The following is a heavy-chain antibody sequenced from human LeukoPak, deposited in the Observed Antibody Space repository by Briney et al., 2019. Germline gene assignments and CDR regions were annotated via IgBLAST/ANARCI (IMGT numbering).Heavy chain of an antibody. D-gene: IGHD3-9*01. CDR3: AREKSAYYDILTGYYRTDYFDY. Sequence: SQTLSLTCTVSGGSISSGGYYWSWIRQHPGKGLEWIGYIYYSGSTYYNPSLKSRVTISVDTSKNQFSLKLSSVTAADTAVYYCAREKSAYYDILTGYYRTDYFDYWGRGTLVTVSS. V-gene: IGHV4-31*03. J-gene: IGHJ4*02. CDR1: GGSISSGGYY. CDR2: IYYSGST.